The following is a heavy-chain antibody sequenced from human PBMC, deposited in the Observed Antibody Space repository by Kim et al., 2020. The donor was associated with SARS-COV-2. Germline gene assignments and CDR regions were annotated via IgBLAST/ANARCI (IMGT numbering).Heavy chain of an antibody. CDR2: IYYSGST. D-gene: IGHD3-22*01. CDR1: GGSISSSSYY. J-gene: IGHJ4*02. CDR3: ARGLSGYYDY. Sequence: SETLSLTCTVSGGSISSSSYYWGWIRQPPGKGLEWIGSIYYSGSTYYNPSLKSRVTISVDTSKNQFSLKLSSVTAADTAGYYCARGLSGYYDYWGQGTLVNVSS. V-gene: IGHV4-39*07.